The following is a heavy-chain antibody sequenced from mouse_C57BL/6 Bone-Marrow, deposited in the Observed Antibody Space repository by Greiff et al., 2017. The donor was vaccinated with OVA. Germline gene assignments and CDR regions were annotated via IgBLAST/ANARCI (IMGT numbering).Heavy chain of an antibody. CDR3: ARDFDY. CDR1: GYTFTSYW. Sequence: QVQLQQSGAELVMPGASVKLSCKASGYTFTSYWMHWVKQRPGQGLEWIGEIDPSDSYTNYNQKFKGKSTLTVDKSSSTAYMQRSSLTAEDSAVNYCARDFDYWGQGTTLTVSS. V-gene: IGHV1-69*01. CDR2: IDPSDSYT. J-gene: IGHJ2*01.